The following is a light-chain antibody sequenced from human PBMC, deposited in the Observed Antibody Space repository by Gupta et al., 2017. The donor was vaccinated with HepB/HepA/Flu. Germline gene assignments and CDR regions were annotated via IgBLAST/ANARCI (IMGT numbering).Light chain of an antibody. CDR1: QSVSSY. CDR3: QLRSNWPPIT. Sequence: EIVLTQSPATLSLSPGERATLSCRASQSVSSYLAWYQQKPGQAPRLLIYDASNRATGIPARFSGSGSGTDLTLTISSREPEDFAVYYCQLRSNWPPITFGPGTQLEIK. CDR2: DAS. V-gene: IGKV3-11*01. J-gene: IGKJ5*01.